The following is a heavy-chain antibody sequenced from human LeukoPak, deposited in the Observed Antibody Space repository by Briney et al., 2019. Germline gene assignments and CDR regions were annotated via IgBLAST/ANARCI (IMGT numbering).Heavy chain of an antibody. CDR1: GGSFNGYY. CDR2: INHSGST. Sequence: SETLSLTCAVYGGSFNGYYWSWIRQPPGKGLEWIGEINHSGSTNYNTSLKSRVTISVDTSKNQFSLKLSSVTAADTAVYYCARQRSSSWYWGPFDYWGQGTLVTVSS. J-gene: IGHJ4*02. CDR3: ARQRSSSWYWGPFDY. D-gene: IGHD6-13*01. V-gene: IGHV4-34*01.